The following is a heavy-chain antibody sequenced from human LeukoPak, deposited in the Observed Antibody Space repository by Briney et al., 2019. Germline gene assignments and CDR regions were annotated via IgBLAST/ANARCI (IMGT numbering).Heavy chain of an antibody. J-gene: IGHJ5*02. Sequence: SETLSLTCAVYGGSFSGYYWSWIRQPPGKGLEWIGEINHSGSTNYNPSLKSRVTISVDTSKNQFSLQLNSVTPEDTAVYYCASSKAVRGVILNWFDPWGQGTLVTVSS. V-gene: IGHV4-34*01. CDR1: GGSFSGYY. D-gene: IGHD3-10*01. CDR3: ASSKAVRGVILNWFDP. CDR2: INHSGST.